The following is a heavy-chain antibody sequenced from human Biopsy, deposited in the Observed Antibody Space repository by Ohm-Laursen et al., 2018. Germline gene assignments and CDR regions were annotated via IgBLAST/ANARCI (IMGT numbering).Heavy chain of an antibody. J-gene: IGHJ5*02. V-gene: IGHV1-2*02. Sequence: ASVKVSCKASGHTLTGHYMHRVRQAPGQGPEWMGWMNPDSGGTKYAQKFQGRVTMTRDTSISTAYMELSSLRSDDTAVYYCARDSGDGSGNYGGCFDPWGQGTLVTVSS. CDR1: GHTLTGHY. CDR2: MNPDSGGT. D-gene: IGHD3-10*01. CDR3: ARDSGDGSGNYGGCFDP.